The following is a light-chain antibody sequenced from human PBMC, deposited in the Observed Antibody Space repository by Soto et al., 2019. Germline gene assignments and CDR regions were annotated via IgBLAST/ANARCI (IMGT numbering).Light chain of an antibody. Sequence: DIQLTQSPSFLSASVGDRVTITCRASQGISSYLAWYQQKPGKAPKLLIYAASTLQSGVPSRFCGSGSGTEFTLTISSLQPEDFATYYCQQLNSYPPGLTFGGGTKVEIK. CDR1: QGISSY. V-gene: IGKV1-9*01. J-gene: IGKJ4*01. CDR2: AAS. CDR3: QQLNSYPPGLT.